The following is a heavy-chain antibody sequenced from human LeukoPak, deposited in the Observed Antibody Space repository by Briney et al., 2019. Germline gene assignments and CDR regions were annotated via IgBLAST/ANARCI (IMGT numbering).Heavy chain of an antibody. D-gene: IGHD2-2*01. CDR2: IYSGGTT. CDR1: GITVSSNP. V-gene: IGHV3-53*04. Sequence: GGSLRLSCTASGITVSSNPMSWVRQAPGKGLEWVSVIYSGGTTYYAASVKGRFTISTHNSKNTLYLQMNTLRAEDTAVYYCAKDWSCSSASCRFDFWGQGTLVTVSS. CDR3: AKDWSCSSASCRFDF. J-gene: IGHJ4*02.